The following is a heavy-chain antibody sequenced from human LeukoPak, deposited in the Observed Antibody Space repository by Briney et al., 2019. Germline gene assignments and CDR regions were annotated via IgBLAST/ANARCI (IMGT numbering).Heavy chain of an antibody. Sequence: GGSLRLSCAASGFTFSSYAMHWVRQAPGKGLEWVAVISYDGSNKYYADSVKGRFTISRDNSKNTLYLQMNSLRAEDTAVYYCARDRIAGFGELSRFDYGGQGTLVTVSS. V-gene: IGHV3-30*04. CDR3: ARDRIAGFGELSRFDY. CDR1: GFTFSSYA. CDR2: ISYDGSNK. D-gene: IGHD3-10*01. J-gene: IGHJ4*02.